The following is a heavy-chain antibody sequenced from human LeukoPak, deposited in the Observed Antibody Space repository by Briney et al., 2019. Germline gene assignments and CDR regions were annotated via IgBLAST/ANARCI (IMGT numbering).Heavy chain of an antibody. Sequence: SETLSLTCNVSGVSVSTSHWNWIRQRPGKGLEWIGCLSYTGKTDYSPSLKSRVSISLGSSNNHFSLKLTSVTAADTAVYYCSEGYFEPFDHWGQGILVTVSS. CDR3: SEGYFEPFDH. CDR1: GVSVSTSH. CDR2: LSYTGKT. V-gene: IGHV4-59*02. J-gene: IGHJ4*02. D-gene: IGHD2/OR15-2a*01.